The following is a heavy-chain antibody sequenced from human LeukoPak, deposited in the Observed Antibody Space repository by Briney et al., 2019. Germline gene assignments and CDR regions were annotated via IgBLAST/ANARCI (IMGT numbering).Heavy chain of an antibody. CDR1: GFTFSSYG. D-gene: IGHD6-13*01. V-gene: IGHV3-30*18. J-gene: IGHJ4*02. CDR3: AKARLVLDLHGIAAALDY. Sequence: GGSLRLSCAACGFTFSSYGMHWVRQAPGTGVGGVGGISYDGSNKYYAESVKGRFTISRDNSKNPLYLQMNSLRAEDTAVYYCAKARLVLDLHGIAAALDYWGQGTLVTVSS. CDR2: ISYDGSNK.